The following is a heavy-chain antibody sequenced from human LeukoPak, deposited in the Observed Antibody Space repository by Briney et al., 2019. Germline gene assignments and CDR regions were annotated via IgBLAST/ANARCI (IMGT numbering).Heavy chain of an antibody. CDR1: GFTFSSYA. CDR2: ISSNGGST. CDR3: ARGGHAGFLEWLLIG. D-gene: IGHD3-3*01. J-gene: IGHJ4*02. Sequence: PGGSLRLSCAASGFTFSSYAMHWVRQAPGKGLEYVSAISSNGGSTYYANSVKGRFTISRDNAKNSLYLQMNSLRAEDTAVYYCARGGHAGFLEWLLIGWGQGTLVTVSS. V-gene: IGHV3-64*01.